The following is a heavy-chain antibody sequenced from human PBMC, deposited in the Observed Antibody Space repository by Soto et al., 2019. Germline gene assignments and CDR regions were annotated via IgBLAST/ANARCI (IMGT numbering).Heavy chain of an antibody. CDR2: IYYSGST. J-gene: IGHJ5*02. CDR3: ARTYDFWSGYYSGFDP. D-gene: IGHD3-3*01. CDR1: GGSISSYY. V-gene: IGHV4-59*01. Sequence: TSETLSLTCTVSGGSISSYYWSWIRQPPGKGLEWIGYIYYSGSTNYNPSLKSRVTISVDTSKNQFSLKLSSVTAADTAVYYCARTYDFWSGYYSGFDPWGQGTLVTVSS.